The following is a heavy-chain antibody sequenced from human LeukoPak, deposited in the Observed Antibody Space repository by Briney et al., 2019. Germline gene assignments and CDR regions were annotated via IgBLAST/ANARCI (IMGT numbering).Heavy chain of an antibody. Sequence: GGSLRLSCAASGFTFSSYSMNWVRQAPGEGLEWVSSISSSSSYIYYADSVKGRFTISRDNAKNSLYLQMNSLRAEDTAVYYCAGGRWLHSSDYWGQGTLVTVSS. CDR3: AGGRWLHSSDY. V-gene: IGHV3-21*01. CDR2: ISSSSSYI. J-gene: IGHJ4*02. D-gene: IGHD5-24*01. CDR1: GFTFSSYS.